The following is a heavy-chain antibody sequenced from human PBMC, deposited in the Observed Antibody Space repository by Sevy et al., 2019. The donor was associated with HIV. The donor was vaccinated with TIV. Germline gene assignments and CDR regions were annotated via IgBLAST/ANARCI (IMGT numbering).Heavy chain of an antibody. Sequence: GGSLRLSCSAFGFAFQTFGMHWVRQAPGKGPEWVAVISSDGINHNYADAVKGRFTISRDNSKNQVFLQMNSLRPNDTAVYFCTKESLRGTYIRGDFDHWGHGALVTVSS. CDR3: TKESLRGTYIRGDFDH. J-gene: IGHJ4*01. D-gene: IGHD3-10*02. CDR2: ISSDGINH. CDR1: GFAFQTFG. V-gene: IGHV3-33*03.